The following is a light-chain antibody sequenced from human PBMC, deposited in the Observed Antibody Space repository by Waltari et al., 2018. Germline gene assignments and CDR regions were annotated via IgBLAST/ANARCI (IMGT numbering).Light chain of an antibody. Sequence: TLSVSPGERATLSCRASQSLSTNLAWYQQHPGQAPRLLIYGASTRATGVPARFSCSRSGTEFTLIISSLQSEDFALYYCQQYHNWPYTFGQGTKLEIK. CDR2: GAS. J-gene: IGKJ2*01. V-gene: IGKV3-15*01. CDR3: QQYHNWPYT. CDR1: QSLSTN.